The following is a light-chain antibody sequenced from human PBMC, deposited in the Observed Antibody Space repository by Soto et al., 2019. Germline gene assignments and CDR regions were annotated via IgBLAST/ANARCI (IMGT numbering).Light chain of an antibody. CDR3: QQYNNWPV. CDR2: DAS. J-gene: IGKJ1*01. Sequence: DIPMTQSPSTLCSSGXGGVIITCRASQSISDYLAWYQQKPGKAPKLLIYDASNLESGVPSTFSGSGSGTEFTLTISSLQSEDFAVYYCQQYNNWPVFGQGTKVDIK. V-gene: IGKV1-5*01. CDR1: QSISDY.